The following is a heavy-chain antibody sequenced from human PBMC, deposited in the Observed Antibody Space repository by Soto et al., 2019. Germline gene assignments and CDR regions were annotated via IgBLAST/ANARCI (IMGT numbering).Heavy chain of an antibody. CDR2: IGGSDGRT. V-gene: IGHV3-23*01. Sequence: EVQLLDSGGGLVQPGGSLQLSCAASGFTFSSHVMSWVRQAPGKGLEWVSCIGGSDGRTCYADSVKGRFTISRDNSKNTLQLQMNSLRAEDTAVYYCESVLSGIYYFFYGMDVWAQGTTVTVSS. D-gene: IGHD1-26*01. J-gene: IGHJ6*02. CDR3: ESVLSGIYYFFYGMDV. CDR1: GFTFSSHV.